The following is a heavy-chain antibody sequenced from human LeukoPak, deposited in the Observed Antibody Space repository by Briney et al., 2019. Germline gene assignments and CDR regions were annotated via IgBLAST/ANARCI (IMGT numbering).Heavy chain of an antibody. Sequence: SETLSLTCTVSGGSINSYYWSWIRQPPGKGLEWIGYIYYSGSTNYNPSLKSRVTISVDTSKNQFSLKLSSVTAADTAVYYCARGPSPLRLGELSFIVWGQGTLVTVSS. D-gene: IGHD3-16*02. CDR2: IYYSGST. J-gene: IGHJ4*02. CDR3: ARGPSPLRLGELSFIV. V-gene: IGHV4-59*01. CDR1: GGSINSYY.